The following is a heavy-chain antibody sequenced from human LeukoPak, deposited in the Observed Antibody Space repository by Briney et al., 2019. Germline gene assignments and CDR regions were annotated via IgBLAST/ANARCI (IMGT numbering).Heavy chain of an antibody. CDR3: ATRDSLYYFDY. CDR2: ISGSGGST. Sequence: GGSLRLSCAASGFTFSSYAMSWVRQAPGKGLEWVAAISGSGGSTYYADSVKGRFTISRDNSKNTLYLQMNSLRAEDTAVYYCATRDSLYYFDYWGQGTLVTVSS. D-gene: IGHD3-22*01. CDR1: GFTFSSYA. V-gene: IGHV3-23*01. J-gene: IGHJ4*02.